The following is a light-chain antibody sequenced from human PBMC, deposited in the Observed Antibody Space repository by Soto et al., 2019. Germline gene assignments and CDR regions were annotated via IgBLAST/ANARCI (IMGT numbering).Light chain of an antibody. CDR1: QIFKNC. J-gene: IGKJ3*01. CDR2: KAS. Sequence: DIHMTQAPSTLSASVGDRLTITCRASQIFKNCLAWYWQKPVYAPTLLIYKASTLESGVPSRFSGSASGXELTLTISCLQPDDVATYYCQQYNSYSQYTFRPATKVDIK. CDR3: QQYNSYSQYT. V-gene: IGKV1-5*03.